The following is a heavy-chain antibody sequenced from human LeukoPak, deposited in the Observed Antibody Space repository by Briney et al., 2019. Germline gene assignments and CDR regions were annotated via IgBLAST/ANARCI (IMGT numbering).Heavy chain of an antibody. Sequence: LRLSFSAPGFTFSYDYMSWIRQAPGKGLELVGNIYYSGSTYYNPSLKSRLTISVDTSKNQFSLKLSSVTAADTAVYYCARSLVSGSYYSDPYYFDYWGQGTLVTVSS. D-gene: IGHD3-10*01. J-gene: IGHJ4*02. CDR3: ARSLVSGSYYSDPYYFDY. V-gene: IGHV4-59*08. CDR1: GFTFSYDY. CDR2: IYYSGST.